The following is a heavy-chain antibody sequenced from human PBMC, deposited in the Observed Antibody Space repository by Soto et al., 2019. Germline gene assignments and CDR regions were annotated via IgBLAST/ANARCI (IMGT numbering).Heavy chain of an antibody. CDR1: GFTFSSYW. D-gene: IGHD3-16*01. V-gene: IGHV3-7*01. CDR2: IKQDGSEK. CDR3: ARDSLGYDYIWGSSNWFDP. J-gene: IGHJ5*02. Sequence: GGSLRLSCAASGFTFSSYWMSWVRQAPGKGLEWVANIKQDGSEKYYVDSVKGRFTISRDNAKNSLYLQMNSLRAEDTAVYYCARDSLGYDYIWGSSNWFDPWGQGTLVTVSS.